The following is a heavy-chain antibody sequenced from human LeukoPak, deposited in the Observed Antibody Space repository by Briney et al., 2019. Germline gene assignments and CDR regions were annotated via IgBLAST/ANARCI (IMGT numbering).Heavy chain of an antibody. CDR1: GFTFSHYG. D-gene: IGHD4-11*01. J-gene: IGHJ4*02. Sequence: ERSLRLSCIASGFTFSHYGFHWVRQAPGKGLEWVAVIWSDGSNKYYEDSVKGRFIIYRDDSQNTVYLQMNSLRAEDTAVYYCAKDAQRGFDYSNSLEYWGQGSLVTVSS. V-gene: IGHV3-33*06. CDR3: AKDAQRGFDYSNSLEY. CDR2: IWSDGSNK.